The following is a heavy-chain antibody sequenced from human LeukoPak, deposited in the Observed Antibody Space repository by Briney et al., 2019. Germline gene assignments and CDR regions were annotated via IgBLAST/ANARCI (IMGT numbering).Heavy chain of an antibody. CDR1: GGSFSGYY. J-gene: IGHJ6*02. CDR3: ARDMLEYCSRTTCYFYGMDV. Sequence: PSETLSLTCAVYGGSFSGYYWSWLRQPPGKGLEWIGEINHSGSTNYNPSLKSRVTISVDTSNNQFSLKLSSVTAADTAVYYCARDMLEYCSRTTCYFYGMDVWGQGTTVTVSS. CDR2: INHSGST. V-gene: IGHV4-34*01. D-gene: IGHD2-2*01.